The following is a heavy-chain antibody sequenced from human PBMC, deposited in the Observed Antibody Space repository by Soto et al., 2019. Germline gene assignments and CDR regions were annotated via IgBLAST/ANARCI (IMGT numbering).Heavy chain of an antibody. V-gene: IGHV1-18*01. Sequence: QVHLVQSGAEVKQPGASVKVSCKASGYTFTNYGISWVRQAPGQGLEWMGWISAYNGNTNYVQKLQGRVSMTTDTFTSTTYMQLRTLRSDDTAVYYCGRAGGDFPRAVDYCVHGTLVTVSS. D-gene: IGHD4-17*01. J-gene: IGHJ4*01. CDR2: ISAYNGNT. CDR1: GYTFTNYG. CDR3: GRAGGDFPRAVDY.